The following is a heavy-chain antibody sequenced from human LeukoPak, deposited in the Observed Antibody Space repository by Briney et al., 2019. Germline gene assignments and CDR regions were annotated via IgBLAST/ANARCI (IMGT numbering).Heavy chain of an antibody. CDR2: IYYSGST. J-gene: IGHJ4*02. V-gene: IGHV4-30-4*01. D-gene: IGHD4-17*01. Sequence: KPSQTLSLTCTVSGGSISSGDYYWSWIRQPPGKGLEWIGYIYYSGSTYYNPSLKSRVTISVDTSKNQFSLKLSSVTAADTAVYYCARVGAVTTLVDYWGLGTLVTVSS. CDR1: GGSISSGDYY. CDR3: ARVGAVTTLVDY.